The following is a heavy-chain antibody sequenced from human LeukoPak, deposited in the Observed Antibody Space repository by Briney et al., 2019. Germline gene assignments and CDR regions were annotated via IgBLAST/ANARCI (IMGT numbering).Heavy chain of an antibody. CDR3: ARATGELLHAPQGDFDDKYYFDY. CDR2: IYYSGST. Sequence: SETLSLTCTVSGGSISSGGYYWSWIRQHPGKGLEWIGYIYYSGSTYYNSSLKSRVTISVDTSKNQFSLKLSSVTAADTAVYYCARATGELLHAPQGDFDDKYYFDYWGQGTLVTVSS. V-gene: IGHV4-31*03. J-gene: IGHJ4*02. CDR1: GGSISSGGYY. D-gene: IGHD1-26*01.